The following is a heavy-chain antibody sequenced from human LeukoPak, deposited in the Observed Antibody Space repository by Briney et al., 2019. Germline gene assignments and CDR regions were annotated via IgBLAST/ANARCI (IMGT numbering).Heavy chain of an antibody. CDR2: IYYSGST. J-gene: IGHJ3*02. Sequence: SQTLSLTCTVSGGSISSGDYYWSWIRQPPGKGLEWIGYIYYSGSTYYNPSLKSRVTISVDTSKNQFSLKLSSVTAADTAVYYCARVRPWGYSYGIAYAFDIWGQGTVVTVSS. V-gene: IGHV4-30-4*01. D-gene: IGHD5-18*01. CDR1: GGSISSGDYY. CDR3: ARVRPWGYSYGIAYAFDI.